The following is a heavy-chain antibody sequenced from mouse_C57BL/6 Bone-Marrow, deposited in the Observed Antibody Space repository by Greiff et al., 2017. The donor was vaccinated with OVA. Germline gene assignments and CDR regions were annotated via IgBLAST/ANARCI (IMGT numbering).Heavy chain of an antibody. CDR3: ARRGVVRFYYYAMDY. Sequence: VMLVESGPGLVQPSQSLSITCTVSGFSLTSYGVHWVRQSPGKGLEWLGVIWSGGSTDYNAAFISRLSISKDNSKSQVFFKMNSLQADDTAIYYCARRGVVRFYYYAMDYWGQGTSVTVSS. V-gene: IGHV2-2*01. D-gene: IGHD1-1*01. CDR1: GFSLTSYG. CDR2: IWSGGST. J-gene: IGHJ4*01.